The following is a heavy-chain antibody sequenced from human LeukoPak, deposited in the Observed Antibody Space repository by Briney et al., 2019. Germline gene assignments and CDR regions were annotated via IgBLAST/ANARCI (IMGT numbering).Heavy chain of an antibody. CDR2: IYYSGST. D-gene: IGHD2-21*01. J-gene: IGHJ4*02. Sequence: SETLSLTCTVSGGSISSSSYYWGWIRQPPGKGLEWIGSIYYSGSTYYNPSLKSRVTISVDTSKNQFSLKLSPVTAADTAVYYCAREDVVSAHFDYWGQGTLVTVSS. V-gene: IGHV4-39*07. CDR1: GGSISSSSYY. CDR3: AREDVVSAHFDY.